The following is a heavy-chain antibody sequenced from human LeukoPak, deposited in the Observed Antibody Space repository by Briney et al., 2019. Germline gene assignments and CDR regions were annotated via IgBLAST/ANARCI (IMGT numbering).Heavy chain of an antibody. CDR2: ISAYNGNT. V-gene: IGHV1-18*01. CDR3: ARSRQYCSSTSCLNWFDP. D-gene: IGHD2-2*01. CDR1: GYTFTSYG. J-gene: IGHJ5*02. Sequence: GASVKVSCKASGYTFTSYGISWVRQAPGRGLEWMGWISAYNGNTNYAQKLQGRVTMTTDTSTSTAYMELRSLRSDDTAVYYCARSRQYCSSTSCLNWFDPWGQGTLVTVSS.